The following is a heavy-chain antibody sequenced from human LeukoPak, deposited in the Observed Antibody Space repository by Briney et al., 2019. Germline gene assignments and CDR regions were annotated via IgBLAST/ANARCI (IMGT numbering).Heavy chain of an antibody. CDR2: IYYSGST. Sequence: PSETLSLTCTVSGGSISSYYWSWIRQPPGKGLEWIGYIYYSGSTNYNPSLKSRVTISVDTSKNQFSLKLSSVTAADTAVYYCARDNYDILTGYYTRWFDPWGQGTLVTVSS. CDR3: ARDNYDILTGYYTRWFDP. D-gene: IGHD3-9*01. CDR1: GGSISSYY. V-gene: IGHV4-59*01. J-gene: IGHJ5*02.